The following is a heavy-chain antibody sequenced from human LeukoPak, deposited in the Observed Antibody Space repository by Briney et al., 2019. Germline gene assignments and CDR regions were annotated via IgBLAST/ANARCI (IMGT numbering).Heavy chain of an antibody. CDR2: IHNSGST. CDR1: GGSISSGGFY. CDR3: ARGDGSGSKRWFDP. J-gene: IGHJ5*02. V-gene: IGHV4-31*03. Sequence: SETLSLICSVTGGSISSGGFYWSWICQHPGQGLEWIGYIHNSGSTYYSPSLQSRATISLDTSKSPFSLHLSSVTAADTAVYYCARGDGSGSKRWFDPWGQGVPVTVSS. D-gene: IGHD3-10*01.